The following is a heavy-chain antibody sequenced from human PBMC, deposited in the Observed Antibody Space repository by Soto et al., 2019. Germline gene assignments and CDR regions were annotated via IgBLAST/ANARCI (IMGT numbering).Heavy chain of an antibody. D-gene: IGHD3-9*01. J-gene: IGHJ6*03. V-gene: IGHV4-59*08. Sequence: QVQLQESGPGLVRPSETLSLTCTVSGGSISNFYWSWIRQPPGKGLEWIGYVYYTGSTSYNPSLKRQVTFSADSARGQFSLRLNSVTAADTAVYYCARTVLGPDLLADSFVDYYYYMDVWGQGTTVTVSS. CDR3: ARTVLGPDLLADSFVDYYYYMDV. CDR1: GGSISNFY. CDR2: VYYTGST.